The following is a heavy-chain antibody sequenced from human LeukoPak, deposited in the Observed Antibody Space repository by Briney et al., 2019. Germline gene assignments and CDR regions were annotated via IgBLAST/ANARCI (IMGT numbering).Heavy chain of an antibody. D-gene: IGHD6-13*01. Sequence: GASVNVSCTASGYTFTSYGISWVRQAPGQRLEWMGWINAGNGNTKYSQKFQGRVTITRDTSASTAYMELSSLRSEDTAVYYCARASSSWVSDYWGQGTLVTVSS. V-gene: IGHV1-3*01. CDR2: INAGNGNT. J-gene: IGHJ4*02. CDR1: GYTFTSYG. CDR3: ARASSSWVSDY.